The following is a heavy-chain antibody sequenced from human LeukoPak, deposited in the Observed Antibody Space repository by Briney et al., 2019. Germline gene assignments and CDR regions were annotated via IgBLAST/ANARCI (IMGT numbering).Heavy chain of an antibody. CDR1: GYSFTGHY. J-gene: IGHJ4*02. CDR3: ARDRATSSDWFGRDDFDY. V-gene: IGHV1-2*02. CDR2: IDPKNDDT. Sequence: GASVKVSCRASGYSFTGHYVHWVRQAPGQGLEWMGWIDPKNDDTNIAQKFPGRVTMTRDTSNNTVYMDLSALISDDTAVYYCARDRATSSDWFGRDDFDYWGQGTLVTVSS. D-gene: IGHD6-19*01.